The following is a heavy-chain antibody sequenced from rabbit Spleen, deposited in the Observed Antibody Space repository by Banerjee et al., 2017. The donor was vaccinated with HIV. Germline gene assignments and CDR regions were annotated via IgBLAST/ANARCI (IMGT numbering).Heavy chain of an antibody. Sequence: QSLEESGGDLVKPGASLTLTCTASGITLNSYWMCWVRQAPGKGLEWIGCINAGGSGSTYYASWEKGLFTISKASSTTVTVQMTSLTDADTATYFCARAYGWVGNGEIGAYFTLWGPGSLVTVS. J-gene: IGHJ4*01. CDR1: GITLNSYW. CDR3: ARAYGWVGNGEIGAYFTL. V-gene: IGHV1S40*01. CDR2: INAGGSGST. D-gene: IGHD2-1*01.